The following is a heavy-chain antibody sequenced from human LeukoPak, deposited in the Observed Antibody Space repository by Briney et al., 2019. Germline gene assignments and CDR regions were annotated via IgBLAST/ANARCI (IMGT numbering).Heavy chain of an antibody. D-gene: IGHD3-3*01. CDR1: GGTFISYA. Sequence: ASVKVSCKASGGTFISYAISWVRQAPGQGLEWMGGIIPIFGTANYAQKFQGRVTITADESTSTAYMELISLRSEDTAVYYCARGVTIFDYYYYMDVWGKGTTVTVSS. CDR2: IIPIFGTA. J-gene: IGHJ6*03. V-gene: IGHV1-69*01. CDR3: ARGVTIFDYYYYMDV.